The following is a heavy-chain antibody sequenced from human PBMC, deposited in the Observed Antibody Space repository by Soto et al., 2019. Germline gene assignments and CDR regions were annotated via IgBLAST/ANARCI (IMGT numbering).Heavy chain of an antibody. V-gene: IGHV3-48*01. Sequence: EMQLVESGGGLVQPGGSLRLACAASGFTFSRDSMNWVRQAPGKGLEWVSYMSSGGSTIYYADSVKGRFTISRDNAKNSLYLQMNRLRAEDTAVYYCAREGDGSRWFNYFDYWGQGTQVTVSS. J-gene: IGHJ4*02. CDR3: AREGDGSRWFNYFDY. D-gene: IGHD6-13*01. CDR2: MSSGGSTI. CDR1: GFTFSRDS.